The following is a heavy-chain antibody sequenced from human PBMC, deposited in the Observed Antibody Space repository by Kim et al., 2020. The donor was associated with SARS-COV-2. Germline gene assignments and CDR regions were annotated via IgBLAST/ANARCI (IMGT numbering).Heavy chain of an antibody. CDR3: ARDPIGRLGLESDTFDI. Sequence: GKGRFTRSRDNSTNTLYLQMNSLRAEDTAVYYCARDPIGRLGLESDTFDIWGQGTMVTVSS. D-gene: IGHD1-1*01. V-gene: IGHV3-30*07. J-gene: IGHJ3*02.